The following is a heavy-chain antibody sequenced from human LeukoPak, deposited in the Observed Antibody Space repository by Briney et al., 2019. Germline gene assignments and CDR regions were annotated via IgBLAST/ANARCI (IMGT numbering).Heavy chain of an antibody. V-gene: IGHV3-7*03. CDR3: ARDRPLRYYYDKSDNNYYFDY. CDR2: IKQDGSEK. Sequence: GGSLRLSCAASGFTFSRYWMTWVRQAPGKGLEWVANIKQDGSEKYYVDSVKGRFTISRDNAKNSLYLQMNSLRAEDTAVFYCARDRPLRYYYDKSDNNYYFDYGGQGTLITVSS. D-gene: IGHD3-22*01. CDR1: GFTFSRYW. J-gene: IGHJ4*02.